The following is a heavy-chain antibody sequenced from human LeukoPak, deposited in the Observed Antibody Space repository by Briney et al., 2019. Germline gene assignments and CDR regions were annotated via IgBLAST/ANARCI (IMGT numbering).Heavy chain of an antibody. CDR3: ARTVPAAIFDY. Sequence: SETLSLTCTVSGGSISSNYWSWIRQPPGKGLEWIGYIYHSGSTNYNPSLKSRVTISVDTSKNQFSLKLSSVTAADTAVYYCARTVPAAIFDYWGQGTLVTVSS. D-gene: IGHD2-2*02. CDR2: IYHSGST. J-gene: IGHJ4*02. CDR1: GGSISSNY. V-gene: IGHV4-59*12.